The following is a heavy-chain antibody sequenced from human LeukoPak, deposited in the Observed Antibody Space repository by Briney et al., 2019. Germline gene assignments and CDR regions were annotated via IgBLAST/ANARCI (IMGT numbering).Heavy chain of an antibody. J-gene: IGHJ4*02. Sequence: PGRSLRLSCAASGFTFDDYAMHWVRQAPGKGLEWVSGISWDSGSVDSADSVKGRFTISRDNAWNSLYLQMNSLRAEDTALYYCAKGNSYDSSGLPFDYWGQGTLVTVSS. D-gene: IGHD3-22*01. V-gene: IGHV3-9*01. CDR3: AKGNSYDSSGLPFDY. CDR2: ISWDSGSV. CDR1: GFTFDDYA.